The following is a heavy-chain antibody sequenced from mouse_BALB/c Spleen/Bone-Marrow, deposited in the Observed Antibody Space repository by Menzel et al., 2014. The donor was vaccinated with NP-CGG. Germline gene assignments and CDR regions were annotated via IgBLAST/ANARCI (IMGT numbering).Heavy chain of an antibody. CDR1: GFSLTSYG. J-gene: IGHJ1*01. CDR2: IWAGGST. V-gene: IGHV2-9*02. CDR3: ARGGGSWYFDV. Sequence: VKLVESGPGLVAPSQSLSIPCTVSGFSLTSYGVHWVRQPPGKGLEWLGVIWAGGSTNYNSALMSRLSISKDNSKSQVFLKMNSLQTDDTAMYYCARGGGSWYFDVWGAGTTVTVSS.